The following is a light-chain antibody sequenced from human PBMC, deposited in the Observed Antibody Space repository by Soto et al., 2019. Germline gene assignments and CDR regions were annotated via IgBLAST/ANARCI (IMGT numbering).Light chain of an antibody. Sequence: QSALTQPASVSGSPGQSITISCTGTSSDVGGYNYVSWYQQHPGKAPKLMIYDVSNRPSGVSNRFSGSRSGNTASLTISGLQAEDEAHYYCSSYTGSTTLVVFGGGTELTVL. CDR3: SSYTGSTTLVV. CDR2: DVS. CDR1: SSDVGGYNY. J-gene: IGLJ3*02. V-gene: IGLV2-14*03.